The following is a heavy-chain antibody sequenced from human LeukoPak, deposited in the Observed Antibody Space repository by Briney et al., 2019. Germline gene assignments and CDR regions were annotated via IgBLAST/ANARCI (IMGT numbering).Heavy chain of an antibody. Sequence: GGSLRLSCAASGFTFSSHAMSWVRQAPGKGLEWVSAISDGGGTTFYADSVKGRFAISRDNSKNTLFLQMNSLRAEDTAVYYCARIGYSSSSMDYWGLGTLVTVSS. CDR3: ARIGYSSSSMDY. D-gene: IGHD6-6*01. CDR2: ISDGGGTT. CDR1: GFTFSSHA. V-gene: IGHV3-23*01. J-gene: IGHJ4*02.